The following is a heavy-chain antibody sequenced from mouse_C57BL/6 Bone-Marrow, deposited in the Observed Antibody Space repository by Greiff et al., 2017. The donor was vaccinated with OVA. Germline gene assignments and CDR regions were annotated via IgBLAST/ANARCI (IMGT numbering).Heavy chain of an antibody. CDR2: IDPENGDT. CDR1: GFNIKDDY. J-gene: IGHJ3*01. CDR3: TTLSSYPACFAY. Sequence: EVQLQQSGAELVRPGASVKLSCTASGFNIKDDYMHWVKQRPEQGLEWIGLIDPENGDTEYASKFQGKATITADTSSNTAYLHLIRLTSEDTAVSYCTTLSSYPACFAYWGRGTLVTVSA. D-gene: IGHD1-1*01. V-gene: IGHV14-4*01.